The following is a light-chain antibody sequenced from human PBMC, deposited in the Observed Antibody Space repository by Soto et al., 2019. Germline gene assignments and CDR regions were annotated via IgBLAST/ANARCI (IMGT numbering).Light chain of an antibody. Sequence: EILMTQSPATLSVSPGDSATLSCRASHRVSSYLAWYQQKPGQAPRLLIYGASTRATGIPARFSGSESGTVFTLTISSLKSEDFAVYFCQQYNNWPLTFVGGTKVEIK. CDR2: GAS. J-gene: IGKJ4*01. CDR1: HRVSSY. V-gene: IGKV3-15*01. CDR3: QQYNNWPLT.